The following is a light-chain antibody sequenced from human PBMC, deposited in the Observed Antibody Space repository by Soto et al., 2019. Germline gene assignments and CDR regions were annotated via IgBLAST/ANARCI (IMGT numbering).Light chain of an antibody. CDR1: QSISHW. J-gene: IGKJ2*01. V-gene: IGKV1-5*01. CDR3: QQYKSYSNT. Sequence: DIQMTQSPSTLSASVGDRVTITCRASQSISHWLAWYQQKPGKAPKLLIYDASSLESGVPSRFSGSGSGTEFTLTIKSLQPDDFATYYCQQYKSYSNTFGQGTKLEIK. CDR2: DAS.